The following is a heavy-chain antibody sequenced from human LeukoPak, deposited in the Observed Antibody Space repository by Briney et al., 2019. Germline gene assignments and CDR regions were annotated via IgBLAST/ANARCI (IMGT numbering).Heavy chain of an antibody. CDR1: GGSVSSYY. CDR3: ARDLVVVGPVGGYYYGMGV. J-gene: IGHJ6*02. CDR2: IYYSGST. D-gene: IGHD2-21*01. Sequence: PSETLSLTCTVSGGSVSSYYWSWIRQPPGKGLEWIGYIYYSGSTNYNPSLKSRVTISVDTSKNQFSLKLSSVTAADTAVYYCARDLVVVGPVGGYYYGMGVWGQGTTVTVSS. V-gene: IGHV4-59*02.